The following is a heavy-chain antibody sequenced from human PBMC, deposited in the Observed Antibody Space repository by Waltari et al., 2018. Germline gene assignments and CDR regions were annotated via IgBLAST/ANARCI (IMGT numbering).Heavy chain of an antibody. CDR3: VRDQWFAFDI. D-gene: IGHD3-22*01. V-gene: IGHV3-7*01. J-gene: IGHJ3*02. CDR1: GFTLSNYW. Sequence: EVQLVESGGGLVQPGGSLRLSGAASGFTLSNYWMSWVRQAPGKGPEWVANIMADGREEYYVDSVRGRFTISRDNAKNSLYLQMNSLRPEDTAVYYCVRDQWFAFDIWGQGTMVTVSS. CDR2: IMADGREE.